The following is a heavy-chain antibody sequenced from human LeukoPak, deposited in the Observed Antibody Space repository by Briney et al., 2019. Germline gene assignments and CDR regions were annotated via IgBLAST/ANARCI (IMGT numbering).Heavy chain of an antibody. CDR2: IYTSGST. D-gene: IGHD5-18*01. V-gene: IGHV4-61*02. J-gene: IGHJ4*02. Sequence: SETLSLTCTVSGGSISSGSYYWSWIRQPAGKGLEWIGRIYTSGSTNYNPSLKSRVTISVDTSKNQFSLKLSSVTAADTAVYYCARVRDTAMVTIDYWGQGTLVTVSS. CDR1: GGSISSGSYY. CDR3: ARVRDTAMVTIDY.